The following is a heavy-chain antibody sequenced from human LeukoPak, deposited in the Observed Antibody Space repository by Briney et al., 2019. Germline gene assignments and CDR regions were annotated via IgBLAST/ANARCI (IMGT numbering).Heavy chain of an antibody. CDR1: GGSFSGYY. D-gene: IGHD3-22*01. CDR3: ASGSGNDSSGYYQYYFDY. CDR2: INHSGST. J-gene: IGHJ4*02. V-gene: IGHV4-34*01. Sequence: SSETLSLTCAVYGGSFSGYYWSWIRQPPGRGPEWIGEINHSGSTNYNPSLKSRVTISVDTSKNQFSLKLSSVTAADTAVYYCASGSGNDSSGYYQYYFDYWGQGTLVTVSS.